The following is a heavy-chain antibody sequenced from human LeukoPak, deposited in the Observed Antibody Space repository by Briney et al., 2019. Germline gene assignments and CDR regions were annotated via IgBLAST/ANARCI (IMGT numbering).Heavy chain of an antibody. Sequence: PSETLSLTCTVSGGSISSSSYYWGWIRQPPGKGLEWIGSIYYSGSTYYNPSLKSRVTISVDTSKNQFSLKLSSVTAADTAVYYCARGGEGSWYTLFGGYFDYWGQGTLVTVSS. V-gene: IGHV4-39*07. CDR2: IYYSGST. CDR3: ARGGEGSWYTLFGGYFDY. CDR1: GGSISSSSYY. D-gene: IGHD6-13*01. J-gene: IGHJ4*02.